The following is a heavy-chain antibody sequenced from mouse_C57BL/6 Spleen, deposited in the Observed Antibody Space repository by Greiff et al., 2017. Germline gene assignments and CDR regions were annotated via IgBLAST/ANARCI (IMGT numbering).Heavy chain of an antibody. Sequence: EVQLQQSGPELVKPGASVKISCKASGYSFTGYYMNWVKQSPEKSLDWIGEINPSTGGTTYNQKFKAKATLTVDKSSSTAYMQLKSLTSEDSAVYYCARKGGHYARDYWGQGTSVTVSS. CDR3: ARKGGHYARDY. CDR2: INPSTGGT. V-gene: IGHV1-42*01. CDR1: GYSFTGYY. D-gene: IGHD3-3*01. J-gene: IGHJ4*01.